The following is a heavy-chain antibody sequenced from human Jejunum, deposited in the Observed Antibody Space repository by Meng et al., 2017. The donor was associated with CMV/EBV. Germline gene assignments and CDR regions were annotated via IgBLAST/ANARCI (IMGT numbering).Heavy chain of an antibody. V-gene: IGHV3-30*02. Sequence: GFTFSADGMHWVRQAPGKGLEWVAFMRTDGSNKFYGDSVKGRFTISRDNSRNTLFLQMTGLRGEDTAVYYCARVLWFAEQYNWFDLWGQGTLVTVSS. CDR2: MRTDGSNK. CDR1: GFTFSADG. J-gene: IGHJ5*02. D-gene: IGHD2-21*01. CDR3: ARVLWFAEQYNWFDL.